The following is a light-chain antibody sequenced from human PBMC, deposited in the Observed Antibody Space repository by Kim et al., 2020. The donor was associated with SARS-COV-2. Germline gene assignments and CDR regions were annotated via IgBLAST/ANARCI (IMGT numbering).Light chain of an antibody. CDR2: QDS. Sequence: SYELTQPPSVSVSPGQTASITCSGDKLGDKYACWYQQKPGQSPVLVIYQDSKRPSGIPERFSGSNSGNTATLTISGTQAMDEADSYCQAWDSSLWVFGGG. CDR1: KLGDKY. J-gene: IGLJ3*02. V-gene: IGLV3-1*01. CDR3: QAWDSSLWV.